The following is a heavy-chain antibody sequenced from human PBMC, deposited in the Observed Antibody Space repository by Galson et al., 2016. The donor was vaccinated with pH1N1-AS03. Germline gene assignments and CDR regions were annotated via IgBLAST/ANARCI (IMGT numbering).Heavy chain of an antibody. Sequence: SLRLSCAASGFTFSNYAMTWVRQTLGKGLEWVAVIWHDGSEKYYADSVKGRFTISRDNSKNTLYLQMNSLRAEDTAVYYCARDRYFYDYIWGTYRYDWYFDLWGRGTLVTVSS. V-gene: IGHV3-33*08. CDR1: GFTFSNYA. CDR3: ARDRYFYDYIWGTYRYDWYFDL. J-gene: IGHJ2*01. CDR2: IWHDGSEK. D-gene: IGHD3-16*02.